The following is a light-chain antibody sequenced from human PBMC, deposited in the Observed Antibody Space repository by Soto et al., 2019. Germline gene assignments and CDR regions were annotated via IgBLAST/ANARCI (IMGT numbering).Light chain of an antibody. CDR2: GVS. CDR1: KNDIGSSDY. Sequence: QSVLTQPASVSASPGQSITISCTGGKNDIGSSDYVSWYQQHPGKAPKLIIYGVSNRPSGTSDRFSGSKSGNTASLTISGLQADDEADYYCSSSTSSNTLVFGGGTKVNVL. CDR3: SSSTSSNTLV. J-gene: IGLJ3*02. V-gene: IGLV2-14*01.